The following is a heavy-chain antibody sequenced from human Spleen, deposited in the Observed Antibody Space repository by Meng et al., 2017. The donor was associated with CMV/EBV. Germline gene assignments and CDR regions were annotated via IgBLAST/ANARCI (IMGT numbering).Heavy chain of an antibody. J-gene: IGHJ4*02. CDR3: AKDSYSSSWYWDY. D-gene: IGHD6-13*01. V-gene: IGHV3-23*01. Sequence: GGSLRLSCAASGFTFSTYAMSWVRQAPGMGLEWVSAISGSGSSTNYADSVKGRFTVSRDNSKNSLYLQMNSLRAEDTAIYYCAKDSYSSSWYWDYWGQGTLVTVSS. CDR1: GFTFSTYA. CDR2: ISGSGSST.